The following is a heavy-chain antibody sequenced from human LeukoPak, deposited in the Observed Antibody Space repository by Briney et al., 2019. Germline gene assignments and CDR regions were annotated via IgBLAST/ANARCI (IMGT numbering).Heavy chain of an antibody. J-gene: IGHJ4*02. Sequence: GGSLRLSCAASGFTFSSYAMHWVRQAPGKGLEWVAVISYDGSNKYYADSVKGRFTISRDNAKNTVYLQMNSLRAEDTAVYYCAKGGSSSPRSTFDYWGQGTLLTVSS. V-gene: IGHV3-30-3*01. CDR1: GFTFSSYA. D-gene: IGHD6-13*01. CDR3: AKGGSSSPRSTFDY. CDR2: ISYDGSNK.